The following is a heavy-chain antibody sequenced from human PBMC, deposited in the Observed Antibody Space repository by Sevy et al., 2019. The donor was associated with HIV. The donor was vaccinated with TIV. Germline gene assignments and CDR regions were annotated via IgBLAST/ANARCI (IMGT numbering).Heavy chain of an antibody. V-gene: IGHV3-21*01. D-gene: IGHD1-26*01. Sequence: GGSLRLSCAASGFTFNTYNMNWVRQAPGKGLEWVSSISYLCNYIYYADSMKGRFTISRDNAKNSLYQQMNSLRADDTAIYYCARGPPDGSFYYFDHWGQGTLVTVSS. CDR1: GFTFNTYN. J-gene: IGHJ4*02. CDR3: ARGPPDGSFYYFDH. CDR2: ISYLCNYI.